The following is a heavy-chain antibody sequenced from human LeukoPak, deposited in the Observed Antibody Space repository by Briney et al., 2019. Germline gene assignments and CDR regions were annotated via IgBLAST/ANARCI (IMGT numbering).Heavy chain of an antibody. D-gene: IGHD2-8*01. J-gene: IGHJ4*02. CDR3: AKDTSIGRYCINGICSPFDY. CDR2: ISGSGGDT. V-gene: IGHV3-23*01. Sequence: GGSLRLSCAASGFTFSSYAMSWVRQAPGKGLEWVSAISGSGGDTYDADSVKGRFTISRDNSRDTLYLQMNSLRAEDTAVYYCAKDTSIGRYCINGICSPFDYWGQGTLVTVSS. CDR1: GFTFSSYA.